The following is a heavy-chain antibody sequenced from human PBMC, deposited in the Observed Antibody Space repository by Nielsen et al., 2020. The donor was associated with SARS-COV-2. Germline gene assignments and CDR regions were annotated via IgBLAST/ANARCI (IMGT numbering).Heavy chain of an antibody. Sequence: GESLKISCAASGFTFSSYWMHWVRQAPGKGLEWVSGISSSGSKTHDADSAKGRFIISRDNSKNTLYLQMNSLRAEDTAVYYCATWGTYGDLDAFHFWGQGTMVTVSS. CDR2: ISSSGSKT. J-gene: IGHJ3*01. CDR1: GFTFSSYW. CDR3: ATWGTYGDLDAFHF. V-gene: IGHV3-23*01. D-gene: IGHD4-17*01.